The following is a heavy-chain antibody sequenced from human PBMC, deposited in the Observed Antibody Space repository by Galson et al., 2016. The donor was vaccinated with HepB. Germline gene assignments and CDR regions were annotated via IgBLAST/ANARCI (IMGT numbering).Heavy chain of an antibody. CDR2: ISSSSSYI. CDR3: ARTYYDYVWGSYRQVFDAFDI. D-gene: IGHD3-16*02. V-gene: IGHV3-21*01. J-gene: IGHJ3*02. Sequence: GLEWVSSISSSSSYIYYADSVKGRFTISRDNAKNSLYLQMNSLRAEDTAVYYCARTYYDYVWGSYRQVFDAFDIWGQGTMVTVSS.